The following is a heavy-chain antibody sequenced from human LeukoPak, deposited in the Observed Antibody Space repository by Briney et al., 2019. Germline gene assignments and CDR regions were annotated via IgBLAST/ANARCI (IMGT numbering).Heavy chain of an antibody. CDR3: ANLAPYYYDSSGYYHLAY. V-gene: IGHV3-23*01. CDR2: ISGSCGST. D-gene: IGHD3-22*01. J-gene: IGHJ4*02. Sequence: GGSLRLSCAASGFTFSSYAMSWVRQAPGKGLEWVSAISGSCGSTYYADSVKGRFTISRDNSKNTLYLQMNSLRAEDTAVYYCANLAPYYYDSSGYYHLAYWGQGTLVTVSS. CDR1: GFTFSSYA.